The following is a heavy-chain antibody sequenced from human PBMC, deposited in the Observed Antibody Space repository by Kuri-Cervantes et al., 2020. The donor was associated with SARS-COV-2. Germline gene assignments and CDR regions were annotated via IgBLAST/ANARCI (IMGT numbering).Heavy chain of an antibody. D-gene: IGHD7-27*01. CDR1: GFTFSSYS. CDR2: ISSSSSYI. CDR3: ARGLWGIQYYFDY. J-gene: IGHJ4*02. V-gene: IGHV3-21*01. Sequence: GESLKISCAASGFTFSSYSMNCVRQAPGKGLEWVSSISSSSSYIYYADSVKGRFTISRDNAKNSLYLQMNSLRAEDTAVYYCARGLWGIQYYFDYWGQGTLVTVSS.